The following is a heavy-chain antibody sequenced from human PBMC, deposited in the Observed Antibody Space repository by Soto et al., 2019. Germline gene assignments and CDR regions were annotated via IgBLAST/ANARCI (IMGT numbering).Heavy chain of an antibody. Sequence: EVQLVESGGGLVQPGGSLKLSCAASGFTFSGSAMHWVRQASGKGLEWVGRIRSKANSYATAYAASVKGRFTISRDDSKNTAYLHMNSLKTEDTAVYYCTRSSPMYYDFWSGYYGMDVWGQGTTVTVSS. V-gene: IGHV3-73*02. CDR1: GFTFSGSA. J-gene: IGHJ6*02. CDR2: IRSKANSYAT. CDR3: TRSSPMYYDFWSGYYGMDV. D-gene: IGHD3-3*01.